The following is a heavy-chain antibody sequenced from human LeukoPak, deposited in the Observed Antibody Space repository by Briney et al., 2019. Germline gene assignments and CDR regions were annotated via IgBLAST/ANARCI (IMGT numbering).Heavy chain of an antibody. V-gene: IGHV3-30*18. Sequence: GSLRLSCAASGFIFSSYAMHWVRQAPGKGLEWVALISYDGSNKYYADSVKGRITISRDNSKNTLYLQMNSLRAEDTAVYYCAKAPAIASSWYYWFDPWGQGTLVTVSS. CDR3: AKAPAIASSWYYWFDP. D-gene: IGHD6-13*01. CDR2: ISYDGSNK. CDR1: GFIFSSYA. J-gene: IGHJ5*02.